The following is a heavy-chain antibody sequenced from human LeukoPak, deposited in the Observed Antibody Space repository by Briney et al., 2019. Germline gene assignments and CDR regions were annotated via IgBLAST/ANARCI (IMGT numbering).Heavy chain of an antibody. CDR2: IKSKTDGGTT. J-gene: IGHJ6*02. D-gene: IGHD6-13*01. Sequence: GGSLRLSCAASGFTFSNAWMSWVRQAPGKGLEWVGRIKSKTDGGTTDYAAPVKGRFTISRDDSKNTLYLQMNSLNTEDTAVYYCTTDPRYSSSWYGYYYYYYGMDVWGQGTTVTVSS. V-gene: IGHV3-15*01. CDR1: GFTFSNAW. CDR3: TTDPRYSSSWYGYYYYYYGMDV.